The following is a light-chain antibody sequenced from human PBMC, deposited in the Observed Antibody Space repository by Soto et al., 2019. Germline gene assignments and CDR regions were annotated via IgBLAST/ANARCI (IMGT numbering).Light chain of an antibody. Sequence: QPVLTQPPSASASLGASVKLTCTLSSGHSSYAIAWHQQQPEKGPRYLMKLNSDGSHSKGDGIPDRFSGSSSGAERYLTISSLQSEDEADYYCQTWGTGPWVFGGGTKVTVL. CDR1: SGHSSYA. CDR3: QTWGTGPWV. CDR2: LNSDGSH. V-gene: IGLV4-69*01. J-gene: IGLJ3*02.